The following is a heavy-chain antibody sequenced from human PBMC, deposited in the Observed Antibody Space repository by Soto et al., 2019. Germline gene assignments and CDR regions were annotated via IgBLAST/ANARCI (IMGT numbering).Heavy chain of an antibody. D-gene: IGHD2-15*01. V-gene: IGHV1-18*01. CDR1: GYTFSNYG. CDR2: ISAYNGNT. Sequence: QVQLVQSGGEVKKPGASVKVSCRASGYTFSNYGITWVRQAPGQGLEWMGWISAYNGNTNYAQKLQGRGTMTTDTSTNKVDMELRSLRSDDPAVYYCAREGLLPYYYYGMDVWGQGTTVTVSS. J-gene: IGHJ6*02. CDR3: AREGLLPYYYYGMDV.